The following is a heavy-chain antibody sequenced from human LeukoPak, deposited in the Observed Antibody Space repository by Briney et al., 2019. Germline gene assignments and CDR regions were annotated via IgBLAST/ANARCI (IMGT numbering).Heavy chain of an antibody. D-gene: IGHD4-11*01. J-gene: IGHJ4*02. V-gene: IGHV4-39*01. CDR2: IYYSGST. CDR3: ARQSDYSNYVAVFRHSHFDY. CDR1: GGSISSSSYY. Sequence: SETLSLTCTVSGGSISSSSYYWGWIRQPPGKGLEWIGSIYYSGSTYYNPSLKSRVTISVDTSKNQFSLKLSSVTAADTAVYYCARQSDYSNYVAVFRHSHFDYWGQGTLVTVSS.